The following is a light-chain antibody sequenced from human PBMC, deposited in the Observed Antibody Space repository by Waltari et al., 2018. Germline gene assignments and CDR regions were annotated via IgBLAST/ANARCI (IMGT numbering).Light chain of an antibody. V-gene: IGKV4-1*01. CDR3: HQYYKVPRT. CDR1: QTVLYGSNNKHY. Sequence: DIVMTQSPDSLAVSLGERATMTCKSSQTVLYGSNNKHYLAWYQQRPGQPPKLLISWASTRESGVPDRFSGSGSVTDFNLAINGVQAEDVAVYYCHQYYKVPRTFGGGTKVEIK. J-gene: IGKJ4*01. CDR2: WAS.